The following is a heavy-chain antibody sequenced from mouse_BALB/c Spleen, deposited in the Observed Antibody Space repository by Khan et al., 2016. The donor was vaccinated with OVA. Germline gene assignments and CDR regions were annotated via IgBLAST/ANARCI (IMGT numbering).Heavy chain of an antibody. CDR2: INPYNDVS. CDR1: GYSFTDYT. Sequence: VRLQQSGPELVKPGASMKISCKASGYSFTDYTMNWVKQSHGKNLEWIGLINPYNDVSIYNQKFKGKATLTVDKSSSTAYMELLSLTSEDSAVYYCTGGNWDSWGQGTTLTVSS. V-gene: IGHV1-18*01. J-gene: IGHJ2*01. CDR3: TGGNWDS.